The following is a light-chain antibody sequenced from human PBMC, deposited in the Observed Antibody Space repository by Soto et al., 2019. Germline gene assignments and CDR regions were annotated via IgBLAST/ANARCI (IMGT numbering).Light chain of an antibody. CDR1: SSDVGSYNY. Sequence: QSALTQPPSESGSPGQSVTISCTGTSSDVGSYNYVSWYQQYPGKAPKVMIYEVSKRPSGVPDRFSGSKSGNTASLTVSGLQAEDEADYYCSSYAGSNNLVFGGGSKLTVL. CDR3: SSYAGSNNLV. J-gene: IGLJ2*01. V-gene: IGLV2-8*01. CDR2: EVS.